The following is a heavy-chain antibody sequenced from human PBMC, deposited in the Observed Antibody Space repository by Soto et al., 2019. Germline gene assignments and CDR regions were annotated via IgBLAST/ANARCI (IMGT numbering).Heavy chain of an antibody. CDR3: AREGVPAAYYYYYYYGMDV. J-gene: IGHJ6*02. D-gene: IGHD2-2*01. V-gene: IGHV3-33*01. Sequence: QVQLVESGGGVVQPGRSLRLSCAASGLTFSSYGMHWVRQAPGKGLEWVAVIWYDGSNKYYADSVKGRFTISRDNSKNTLYLQMNSLRAEDTAVYYCAREGVPAAYYYYYYYGMDVWGQGTTVTVSS. CDR2: IWYDGSNK. CDR1: GLTFSSYG.